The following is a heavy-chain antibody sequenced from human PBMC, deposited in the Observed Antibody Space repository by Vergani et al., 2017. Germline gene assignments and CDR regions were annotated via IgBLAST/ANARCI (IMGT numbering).Heavy chain of an antibody. D-gene: IGHD5-24*01. J-gene: IGHJ4*02. Sequence: QLQLQESGPGLVKPSETLSLTCTVSGGSISSSSYYWGWIRQPPGKGLEWIGSIYYSGSTYYNPSLKSRVTISVDTSKNQFSLKLSAVTAADTAVYYCARGQGRWLHGVGYWGQGTLVTVSS. CDR1: GGSISSSSYY. V-gene: IGHV4-39*07. CDR3: ARGQGRWLHGVGY. CDR2: IYYSGST.